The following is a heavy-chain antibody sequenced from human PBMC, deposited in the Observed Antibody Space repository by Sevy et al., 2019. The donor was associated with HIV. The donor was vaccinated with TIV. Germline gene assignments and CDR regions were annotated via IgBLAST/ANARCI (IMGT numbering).Heavy chain of an antibody. CDR2: ISISSGTI. Sequence: GGSLRRSCAASGFTFTTYNMNWVRQAPGKGLEWVSYISISSGTIYYADSVKGRFTISRDNAKNSLYLQMNSLRDEDTAVYYCATGGRDGYNYWGQGTLVTVSS. D-gene: IGHD5-12*01. V-gene: IGHV3-48*02. CDR1: GFTFTTYN. J-gene: IGHJ4*02. CDR3: ATGGRDGYNY.